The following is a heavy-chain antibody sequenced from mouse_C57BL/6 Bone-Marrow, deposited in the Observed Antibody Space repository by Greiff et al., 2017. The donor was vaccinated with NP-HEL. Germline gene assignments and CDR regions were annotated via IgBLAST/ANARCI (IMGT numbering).Heavy chain of an antibody. CDR1: GYTFTSYW. Sequence: VQLQQPGAELVKPGASVKMSCKASGYTFTSYWITWVKQRPGQGLEWIGDIYPGSGSTNYNEKFKSKATLTVDTSSSTAYMQLSSLTSEDSAVYYCARWDYYGSDYYAMDYWGQGTSVTVSS. V-gene: IGHV1-55*01. J-gene: IGHJ4*01. CDR2: IYPGSGST. D-gene: IGHD1-1*01. CDR3: ARWDYYGSDYYAMDY.